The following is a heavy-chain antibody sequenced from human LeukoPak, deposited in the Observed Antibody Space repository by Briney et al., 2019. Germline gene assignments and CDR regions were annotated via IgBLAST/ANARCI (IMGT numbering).Heavy chain of an antibody. Sequence: SETLSLPCTVSGYSISRGYYWGWIGQPPGKGLGCSGSIYHSGSTYYNPSVKSRVPISVDTAKNQFSLKLSSVTAADTAVYYCARDDRGYSNYYFDYWGQGTLVTVSS. CDR2: IYHSGST. CDR1: GYSISRGYY. V-gene: IGHV4-38-2*02. J-gene: IGHJ4*02. CDR3: ARDDRGYSNYYFDY. D-gene: IGHD4-11*01.